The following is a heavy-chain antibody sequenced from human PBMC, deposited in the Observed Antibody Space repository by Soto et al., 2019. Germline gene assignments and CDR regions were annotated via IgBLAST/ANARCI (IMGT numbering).Heavy chain of an antibody. CDR3: ARDQGTAMPYDAFDI. CDR2: INPSGGST. D-gene: IGHD5-18*01. Sequence: ASVKVSCKASGYTFTSYYMHWVRQAPGQGLEWMGIINPSGGSTSYAQKFQGRVTMTRDTSTSTVYMELSSLRSEDTAVYYCARDQGTAMPYDAFDIWGKGTMVTVSS. V-gene: IGHV1-46*01. CDR1: GYTFTSYY. J-gene: IGHJ3*02.